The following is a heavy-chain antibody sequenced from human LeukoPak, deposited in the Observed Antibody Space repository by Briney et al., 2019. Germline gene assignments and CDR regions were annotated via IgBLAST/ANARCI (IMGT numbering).Heavy chain of an antibody. CDR2: IYTSGST. CDR3: ARLPGDSY. J-gene: IGHJ4*02. Sequence: KSSETLSLTCTVSGGSISSYYWSWIRQPPGKGLEWIGYIYTSGSTNYNPSLKSRVTISVDTSKNQFSLKLSSVTAADTAVYYCARLPGDSYWGQGTLVTVSS. CDR1: GGSISSYY. D-gene: IGHD1-1*01. V-gene: IGHV4-4*09.